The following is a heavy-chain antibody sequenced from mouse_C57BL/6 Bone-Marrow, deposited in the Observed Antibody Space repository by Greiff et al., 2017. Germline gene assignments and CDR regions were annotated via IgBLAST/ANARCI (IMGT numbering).Heavy chain of an antibody. CDR3: ARSGNYYFDY. J-gene: IGHJ2*01. V-gene: IGHV2-9-1*01. D-gene: IGHD1-1*02. Sequence: VQGVESGPGLVTPSQSLSITCTVSGFSLTSYAISWVRQPPGKGLEWLGVIWTGGGTNYNSALQTRLSISKDDAKSKVFLKMISLQTDDAARYYCARSGNYYFDYWGQGTTLTVSS. CDR1: GFSLTSYA. CDR2: IWTGGGT.